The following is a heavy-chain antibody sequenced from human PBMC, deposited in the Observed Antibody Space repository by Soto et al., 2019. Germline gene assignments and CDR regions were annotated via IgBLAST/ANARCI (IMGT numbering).Heavy chain of an antibody. Sequence: SETLSLTCTVSRGSISSSSYYWGWLRQPPGKGLEWIGSIYYSGSTNYNPSLKSRVTMSVDTSKAQFSLRLSSVTAADTAVYYCARHSAAGTTSINYWGQGTLVTVSS. V-gene: IGHV4-39*01. CDR3: ARHSAAGTTSINY. CDR2: IYYSGST. CDR1: RGSISSSSYY. J-gene: IGHJ4*02. D-gene: IGHD6-13*01.